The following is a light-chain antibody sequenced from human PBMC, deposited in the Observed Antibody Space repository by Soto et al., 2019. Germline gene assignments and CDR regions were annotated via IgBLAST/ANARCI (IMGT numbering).Light chain of an antibody. V-gene: IGLV1-47*01. Sequence: QSVLTQPPSASGTPGQRVTISCSGSSSNLGSNYVYWYQQLPGTAPKLLIYRNNQRPSGVPDRFSGSKSGTSASLAISGLRSEDEADYYCAAWDDSLSAHVVFGGGTQLTVL. CDR2: RNN. J-gene: IGLJ2*01. CDR3: AAWDDSLSAHVV. CDR1: SSNLGSNY.